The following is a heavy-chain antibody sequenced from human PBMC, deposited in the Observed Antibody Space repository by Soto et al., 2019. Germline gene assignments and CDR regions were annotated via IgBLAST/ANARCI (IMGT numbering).Heavy chain of an antibody. V-gene: IGHV3-48*03. CDR2: ISSSGSTI. J-gene: IGHJ4*02. CDR1: GFTFISYE. D-gene: IGHD5-18*01. CDR3: ARALSWILDY. Sequence: LRLSCAASGFTFISYELNWVRQAPGKWLECVSYISSSGSTIYYADSVKGRFTISRDSAKNSLYLQMNSLRAEDTAVYYCARALSWILDYWGQGTLVTVSS.